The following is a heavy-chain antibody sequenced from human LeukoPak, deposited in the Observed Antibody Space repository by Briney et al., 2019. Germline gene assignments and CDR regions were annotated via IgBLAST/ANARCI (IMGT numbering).Heavy chain of an antibody. V-gene: IGHV4-59*11. CDR3: ATIKRGSIFGYFDF. Sequence: SETLSLTCTVSGGSLTNHFWSWIRQPPGGGLEWIAYMFDSVNTKDNPSLKSRLTLSADTSKNQFSLRLSSVTAADTAVYYCATIKRGSIFGYFDFWGQGIKVTVSS. J-gene: IGHJ4*02. D-gene: IGHD5-18*01. CDR2: MFDSVNT. CDR1: GGSLTNHF.